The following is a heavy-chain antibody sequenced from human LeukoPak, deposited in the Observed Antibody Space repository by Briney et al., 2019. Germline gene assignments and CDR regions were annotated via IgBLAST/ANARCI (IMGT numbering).Heavy chain of an antibody. D-gene: IGHD6-13*01. CDR3: AKARSSWFFYYMDV. CDR2: ISSSSSYI. CDR1: GFTFSSFA. V-gene: IGHV3-21*04. Sequence: GGSLRLSCSASGFTFSSFAMNWVRQAPGKGLEWVSSISSSSSYIYYADSVKGRFTISRDNAKNSLYLQMNSLRAEDTAVYYCAKARSSWFFYYMDVWGKGTTVTISS. J-gene: IGHJ6*03.